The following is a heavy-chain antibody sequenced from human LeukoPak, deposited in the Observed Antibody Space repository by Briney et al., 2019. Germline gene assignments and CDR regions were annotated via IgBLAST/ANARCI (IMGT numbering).Heavy chain of an antibody. Sequence: SETLSLTCTVSGGSISSYYWSWIRQPPGKGLEWIGYIYYSGSTNYNPSLKSRVTISVDTSKNQFSQKLSSVTAADTAVYYCARASSSSWYFWFDPWGQGTLVTVSS. CDR3: ARASSSSWYFWFDP. CDR2: IYYSGST. D-gene: IGHD6-13*01. V-gene: IGHV4-59*01. CDR1: GGSISSYY. J-gene: IGHJ5*02.